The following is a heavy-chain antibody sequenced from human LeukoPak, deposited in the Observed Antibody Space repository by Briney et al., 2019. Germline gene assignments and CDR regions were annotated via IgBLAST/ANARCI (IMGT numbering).Heavy chain of an antibody. J-gene: IGHJ4*02. D-gene: IGHD6-19*01. Sequence: ASVKVSCKASGYTFTSYGISWVRQAPGQGLEWMGWISAYNGNTNYAQKLQGRVTMTTDTSTSTAYMELRSLRSDDPAVYYCAGSSIAVAGPRKSPHNFDYWGQGTLVTVSS. CDR3: AGSSIAVAGPRKSPHNFDY. CDR2: ISAYNGNT. V-gene: IGHV1-18*01. CDR1: GYTFTSYG.